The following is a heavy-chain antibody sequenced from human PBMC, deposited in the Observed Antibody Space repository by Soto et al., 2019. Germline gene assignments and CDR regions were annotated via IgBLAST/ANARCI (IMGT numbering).Heavy chain of an antibody. V-gene: IGHV1-46*01. CDR3: ARGGHVVVVTAAFDY. Sequence: QVQLMQSGAEVKKPGASVKVSCKASGNTFTNYYIHWVRQAPGQGLEWMGTINPSGGHTTYAQKFLGRVTGTRDTSTSTLYLELTSLRSEDTAVYYCARGGHVVVVTAAFDYWGQGTLVTVSS. CDR2: INPSGGHT. CDR1: GNTFTNYY. D-gene: IGHD2-21*02. J-gene: IGHJ4*02.